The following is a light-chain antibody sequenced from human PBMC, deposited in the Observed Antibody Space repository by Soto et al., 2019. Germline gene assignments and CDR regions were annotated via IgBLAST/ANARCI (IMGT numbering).Light chain of an antibody. J-gene: IGLJ2*01. CDR1: SSDIGAYNF. CDR2: DVN. V-gene: IGLV2-14*03. Sequence: QSALTQPASVSGSPGQSITISCTGTSSDIGAYNFASWYQQHPGKAPKLMLYDVNIRPSGVPNRFSGSKSGNTASLTISGLQAEDEADYYCTSWTTSTTMIFGGGTKVTVL. CDR3: TSWTTSTTMI.